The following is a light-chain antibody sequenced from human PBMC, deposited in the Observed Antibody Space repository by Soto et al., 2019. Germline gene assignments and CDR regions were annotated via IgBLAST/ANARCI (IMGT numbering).Light chain of an antibody. Sequence: ETVMTQAPATLSVPPGERATLSCRASQTVSSNFAWHQQKPRQPPRLLIYGASTRATGTPARFSGSGSGSDSTLTINSLQSEDFAVYYCQQYKTSPHTFGQGTKVDIK. J-gene: IGKJ2*01. CDR3: QQYKTSPHT. V-gene: IGKV3D-15*01. CDR1: QTVSSN. CDR2: GAS.